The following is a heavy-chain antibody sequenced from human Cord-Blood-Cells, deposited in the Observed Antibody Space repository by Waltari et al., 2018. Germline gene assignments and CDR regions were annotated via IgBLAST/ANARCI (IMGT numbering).Heavy chain of an antibody. Sequence: QVQLQQWGAGLLKPSETLSLTCAVYGGSFSGYYWSWIRHPPGKGLEWIGEINHSGSTNYNPSLKSRVTISVDTSKNQFSLKLCSVTAADTAVYYCANTYYYGSGSYDYWGQGTLVTVSS. CDR3: ANTYYYGSGSYDY. J-gene: IGHJ4*02. CDR1: GGSFSGYY. V-gene: IGHV4-34*01. D-gene: IGHD3-10*01. CDR2: INHSGST.